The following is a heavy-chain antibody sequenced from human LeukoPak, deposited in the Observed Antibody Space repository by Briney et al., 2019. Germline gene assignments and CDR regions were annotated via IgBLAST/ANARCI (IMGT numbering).Heavy chain of an antibody. D-gene: IGHD6-6*01. V-gene: IGHV1-69*13. CDR1: GHTFSIYN. Sequence: SVKVSCKASGHTFSIYNMHWVRQAPGQGLEWMGHIIPAFHRTVYSQKFQGRVTIIADVSTSTAYMELTNLGFEDTAVYYCATSEHSSSSPRFDHWGQGTLVIVSP. CDR3: ATSEHSSSSPRFDH. J-gene: IGHJ4*02. CDR2: IIPAFHRT.